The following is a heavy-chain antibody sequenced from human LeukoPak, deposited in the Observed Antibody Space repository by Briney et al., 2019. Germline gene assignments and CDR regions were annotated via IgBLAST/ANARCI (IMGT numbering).Heavy chain of an antibody. J-gene: IGHJ6*03. V-gene: IGHV4-59*08. CDR3: ARAGDGYYYYYYMDV. D-gene: IGHD5-24*01. Sequence: PSETLSLTCSVSNGSFSTYYWGWIRQPPGKRLEWIGYIFSSESSNTNYNPSLNGRVTISVDTSKNQFSPTLNSVTAADTAVYYCARAGDGYYYYYYMDVWGKGTTVTVSS. CDR2: IFSSESSNT. CDR1: NGSFSTYY.